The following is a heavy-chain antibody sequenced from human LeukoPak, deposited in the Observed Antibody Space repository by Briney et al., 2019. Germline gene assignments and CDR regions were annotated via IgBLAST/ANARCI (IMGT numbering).Heavy chain of an antibody. Sequence: SETLSLTCTASSGSISTYYWSWIRQPPGKGMEWIGYINCSGSTDYNPSLKSRVTISEDRSKNQFSLKLTSVNAADTAVYYCARDGAVAGGRRSFDPWGQGTLVTVSS. CDR1: SGSISTYY. CDR2: INCSGST. D-gene: IGHD6-19*01. V-gene: IGHV4-59*01. CDR3: ARDGAVAGGRRSFDP. J-gene: IGHJ5*02.